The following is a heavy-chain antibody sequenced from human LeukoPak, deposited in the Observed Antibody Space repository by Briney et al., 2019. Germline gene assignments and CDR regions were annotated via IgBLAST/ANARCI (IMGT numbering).Heavy chain of an antibody. J-gene: IGHJ4*02. CDR2: ISAYNGNT. V-gene: IGHV1-18*01. CDR1: GYTFTSYG. D-gene: IGHD3-10*01. Sequence: ASVKVSCKASGYTFTSYGISWVRQAPGQGVEWMGWISAYNGNTNYAQKLQGRVTMTTDTSTSTAYMELRSLRSDDTAVYYCARGITMVRGVYYFDYWGQGTLVTVSS. CDR3: ARGITMVRGVYYFDY.